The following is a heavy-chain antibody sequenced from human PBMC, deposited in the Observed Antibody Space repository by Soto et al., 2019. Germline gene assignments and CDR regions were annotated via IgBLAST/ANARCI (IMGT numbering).Heavy chain of an antibody. CDR2: INHSGST. D-gene: IGHD2-2*01. CDR3: ARGTGVVVPAASGDYYYYYMDV. J-gene: IGHJ6*03. Sequence: SETLSLTCAVYGGSFSGYYWSWIRQPPGKGLEWIGEINHSGSTNYNPSLKSRVTISVDTSKNQFSLKLSSVTAADTAVYYCARGTGVVVPAASGDYYYYYMDVWGKGTTVTVSS. CDR1: GGSFSGYY. V-gene: IGHV4-34*01.